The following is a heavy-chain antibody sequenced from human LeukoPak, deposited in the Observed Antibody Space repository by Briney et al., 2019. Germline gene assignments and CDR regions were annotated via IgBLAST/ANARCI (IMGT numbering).Heavy chain of an antibody. CDR2: VSDSGSDT. J-gene: IGHJ4*02. CDR3: AKRVPYSSSSVYFDN. D-gene: IGHD6-6*01. Sequence: GGSLRLSCAASGFTFSNHGMSWVRQASGKVLEWVSAVSDSGSDTYYADSVKGRFTVSRDNSKNTLYLQMNSLRAEDTAVYYCAKRVPYSSSSVYFDNWGQGTLVTVSS. V-gene: IGHV3-23*01. CDR1: GFTFSNHG.